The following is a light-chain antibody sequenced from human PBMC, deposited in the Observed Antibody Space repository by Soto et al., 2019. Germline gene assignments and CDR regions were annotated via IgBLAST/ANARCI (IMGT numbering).Light chain of an antibody. Sequence: IHLPKLQSSLSESVGDRVPITCRASKPITINLAWYQQKPGNPPKLLIYEESTLHSGVPSRFSGRKVGTQFILTIDSLQPEDFATYYCQQVKSYPRTFGGGTKVEIK. V-gene: IGKV1-9*01. J-gene: IGKJ4*01. CDR2: EES. CDR1: KPITIN. CDR3: QQVKSYPRT.